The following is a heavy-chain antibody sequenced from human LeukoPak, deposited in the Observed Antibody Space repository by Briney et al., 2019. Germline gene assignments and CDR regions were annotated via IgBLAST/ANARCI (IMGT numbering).Heavy chain of an antibody. CDR2: IYYSGST. Sequence: NPSETLSLTCTVSGGSISSYYWSWIRQPPGKGLEWIGYIYYSGSTNYNPSLKSRVTISVDTSKNQFSLKLSSVTAADTAVYYCARLPTNPRYSSGWYREYWGQGTLVTVSS. CDR1: GGSISSYY. J-gene: IGHJ4*02. D-gene: IGHD6-19*01. V-gene: IGHV4-59*08. CDR3: ARLPTNPRYSSGWYREY.